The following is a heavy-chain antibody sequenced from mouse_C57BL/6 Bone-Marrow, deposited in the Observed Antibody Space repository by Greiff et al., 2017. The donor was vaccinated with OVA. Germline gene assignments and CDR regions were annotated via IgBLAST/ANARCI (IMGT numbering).Heavy chain of an antibody. V-gene: IGHV1-64*01. Sequence: QVQLQQPGAELVKPGASVKLSCKASGYTFTSYWMHWVKQRPGQGLEWIGMIHPNSGSTNYNEKFKSKATLTVDKSSSTAYMQLSSLTSEDSAVYYCARAIDPFSCCSSFDYWGQGTTLTVSS. CDR2: IHPNSGST. J-gene: IGHJ2*01. CDR3: ARAIDPFSCCSSFDY. CDR1: GYTFTSYW. D-gene: IGHD1-1*01.